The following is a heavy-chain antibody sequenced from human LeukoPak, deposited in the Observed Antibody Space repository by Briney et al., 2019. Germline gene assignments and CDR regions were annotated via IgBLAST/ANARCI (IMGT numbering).Heavy chain of an antibody. CDR2: ISAYNGNT. D-gene: IGHD2-2*01. J-gene: IGHJ5*02. Sequence: ASVKISCKASGYTFTSYGISWVRQDPGQGLEWMGWISAYNGNTNYAQKLQGRVTMTTDTSTSTAYMELRSLRSDDTAVYYCARDRCSSTSCYARWFDPWGQGTLVTVSS. CDR1: GYTFTSYG. V-gene: IGHV1-18*01. CDR3: ARDRCSSTSCYARWFDP.